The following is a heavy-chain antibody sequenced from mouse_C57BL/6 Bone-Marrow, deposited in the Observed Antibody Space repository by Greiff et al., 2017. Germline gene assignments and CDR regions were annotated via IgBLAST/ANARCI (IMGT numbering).Heavy chain of an antibody. D-gene: IGHD1-1*01. CDR2: IRLKSDNYAT. CDR1: GFTFSNYW. Sequence: EVKVEESGGGLVQPGGSMKLSCVASGFTFSNYWMNWVRQSPEKGLEWVAQIRLKSDNYATHYAESVKGRFTISRDDSKSSVYLQMNNLRAEDTGIYYCTDYYGSSYDFDYWGQGTTLTVSS. CDR3: TDYYGSSYDFDY. J-gene: IGHJ2*01. V-gene: IGHV6-3*01.